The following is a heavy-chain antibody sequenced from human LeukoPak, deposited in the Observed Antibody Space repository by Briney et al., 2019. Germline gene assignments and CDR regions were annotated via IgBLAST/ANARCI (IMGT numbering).Heavy chain of an antibody. J-gene: IGHJ3*02. D-gene: IGHD3-22*01. Sequence: SETLSLTCAVYGGSFSGYYWSWIRQPPGKGLEWIGEINHSESTNYNPSLKSRVTMSVDTSKNQFSLKLSSVTAADTAFYYCARANYYDTSGYSRGAFGIWGQGTMVTVSS. CDR1: GGSFSGYY. CDR3: ARANYYDTSGYSRGAFGI. V-gene: IGHV4-34*01. CDR2: INHSEST.